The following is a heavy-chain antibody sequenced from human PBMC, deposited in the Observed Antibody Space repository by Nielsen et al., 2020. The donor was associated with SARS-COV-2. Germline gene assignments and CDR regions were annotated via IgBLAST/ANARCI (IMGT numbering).Heavy chain of an antibody. CDR3: ARGGYYGAFDI. D-gene: IGHD3-3*01. J-gene: IGHJ3*02. V-gene: IGHV4-59*01. CDR2: VYYSGST. CDR1: GGSISTYY. Sequence: SETLSLTCTVSGGSISTYYWSLIRQPPGKGLEWIGYVYYSGSTTYNPSLKSRVTISVDTSKNQFSLKLSSLTAADTAVYYCARGGYYGAFDIWGQGTMVIVSS.